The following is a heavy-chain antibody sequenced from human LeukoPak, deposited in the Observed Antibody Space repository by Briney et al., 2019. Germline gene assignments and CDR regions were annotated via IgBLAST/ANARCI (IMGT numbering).Heavy chain of an antibody. V-gene: IGHV4-4*07. CDR1: GGSISSYY. Sequence: SETLSLTCTVSGGSISSYYWSWIRQPAGKGLEWIGRIYTSGSTNYNPSLKSRVTISVDTSKNQFSLKLSSVTAADTAVYYCARPNYYDSSGIDAFDIWGQGTMVTVSS. CDR3: ARPNYYDSSGIDAFDI. CDR2: IYTSGST. J-gene: IGHJ3*02. D-gene: IGHD3-22*01.